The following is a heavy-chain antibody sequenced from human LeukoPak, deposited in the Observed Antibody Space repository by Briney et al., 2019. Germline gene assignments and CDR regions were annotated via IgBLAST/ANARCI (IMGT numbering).Heavy chain of an antibody. CDR2: IYYSGNT. V-gene: IGHV4-39*01. J-gene: IGHJ4*02. Sequence: SETLSLTCTVSGVSISSSNSYWGWIRQPPGKGLEWIGSIYYSGNTYYNASLKSQVSISIDTSKNQFSLKLSSVTAADTAVYYCARQFETTVPIDYWGQGTLVTVSS. D-gene: IGHD4-17*01. CDR3: ARQFETTVPIDY. CDR1: GVSISSSNSY.